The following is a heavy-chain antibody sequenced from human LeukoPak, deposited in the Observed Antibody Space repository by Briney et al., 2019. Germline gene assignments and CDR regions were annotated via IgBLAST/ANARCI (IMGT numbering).Heavy chain of an antibody. Sequence: GGSLRLSCAASGFTFSGSTMSWVRQAPGKGLEWVSGISGSGGTTRHADSVKGRFTISRDNSKNTLYLQMNSLGAEDTAVYYCAKDRGIVVVPTLFDYWGQGTLVTVSS. V-gene: IGHV3-23*01. CDR2: ISGSGGTT. CDR3: AKDRGIVVVPTLFDY. D-gene: IGHD2-2*01. J-gene: IGHJ4*02. CDR1: GFTFSGST.